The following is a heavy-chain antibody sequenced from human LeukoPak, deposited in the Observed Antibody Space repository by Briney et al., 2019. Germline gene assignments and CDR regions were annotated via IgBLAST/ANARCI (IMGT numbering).Heavy chain of an antibody. CDR1: GFTFSSYA. CDR3: ARVYTYGLPGGYFEY. CDR2: ITSSGSTI. J-gene: IGHJ4*02. D-gene: IGHD5-24*01. V-gene: IGHV3-48*03. Sequence: PTGGSLRLSCAASGFTFSSYAMSWVRQAPGKGLEWLSYITSSGSTIYYADSVKGRFTISRDNAKNSLFLQMNSLRAEDTAAYYCARVYTYGLPGGYFEYWGQGTLVTVSS.